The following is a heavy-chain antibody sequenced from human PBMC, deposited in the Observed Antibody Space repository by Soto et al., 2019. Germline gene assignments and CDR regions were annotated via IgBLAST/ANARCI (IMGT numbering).Heavy chain of an antibody. CDR2: TSAYNGNT. D-gene: IGHD6-19*01. CDR1: GYTFTSYG. J-gene: IGHJ6*02. CDR3: ASFLGGIAVAGTLAKLKNGYYYGMDV. Sequence: ASVKVSCKASGYTFTSYGISWVRQAPGQGLEWMGWTSAYNGNTNYAQKLQGRVTMTTDTSTSTAYMELRSLRSDDTAVYYCASFLGGIAVAGTLAKLKNGYYYGMDVWGQGTTVTVSS. V-gene: IGHV1-18*01.